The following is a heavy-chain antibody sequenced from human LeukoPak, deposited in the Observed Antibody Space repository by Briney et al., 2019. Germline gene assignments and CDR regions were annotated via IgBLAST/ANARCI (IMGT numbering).Heavy chain of an antibody. CDR1: GYTFTGYY. Sequence: ASVKVSCKASGYTFTGYYIHWVRQAPGQELEWMGWINPNSGGTNYAQNFQDRVTMTRDTSISTAYMGLSRLRSDDTAVYYCARDYGGILVAETFDYWGQGTLVTVSS. D-gene: IGHD5-12*01. V-gene: IGHV1-2*02. CDR3: ARDYGGILVAETFDY. J-gene: IGHJ4*02. CDR2: INPNSGGT.